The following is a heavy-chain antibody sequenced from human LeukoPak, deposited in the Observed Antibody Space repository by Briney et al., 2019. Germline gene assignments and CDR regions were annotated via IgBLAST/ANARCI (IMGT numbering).Heavy chain of an antibody. D-gene: IGHD3-22*01. CDR1: GGSVSGTY. CDR3: ASYYDCRRLDY. V-gene: IGHV4-34*01. J-gene: IGHJ4*02. Sequence: NASETLSLTCAVYGGSVSGTYASSIRQPPGKGLEWIGEINHSGSTNYNPSLKSRVTISVDTSKNQFSLKLSSVTAADTAVYYCASYYDCRRLDYWGQGTLVTVSS. CDR2: INHSGST.